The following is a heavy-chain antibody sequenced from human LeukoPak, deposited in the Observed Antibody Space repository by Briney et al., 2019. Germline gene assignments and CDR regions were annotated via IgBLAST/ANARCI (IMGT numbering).Heavy chain of an antibody. CDR2: IYYSEST. CDR3: TAYGSGSYLF. J-gene: IGHJ1*01. Sequence: SETLSLTCTVSGGSISSYYWSWIRQPPGKGLEWIGYIYYSESTNYNPSLKSRVTISVDTSKNQFSLKLSSVTAADTAVYYCTAYGSGSYLFWGQGTLVTVSS. V-gene: IGHV4-59*01. CDR1: GGSISSYY. D-gene: IGHD3-10*01.